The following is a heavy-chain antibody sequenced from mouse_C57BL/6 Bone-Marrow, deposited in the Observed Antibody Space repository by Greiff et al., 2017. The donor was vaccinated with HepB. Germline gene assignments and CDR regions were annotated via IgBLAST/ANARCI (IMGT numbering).Heavy chain of an antibody. CDR2: INPSTGGT. J-gene: IGHJ2*01. CDR1: GYSFTGYY. D-gene: IGHD2-3*01. V-gene: IGHV1-42*01. CDR3: ARIYDGYYKDFDY. Sequence: EVQVVESGPELVKPGASVKISCKASGYSFTGYYMNWVKQSPEKSLEWIGEINPSTGGTTYNQKFKAKATLTVDKSSSTAYMQLKSLTSEDSAVYYCARIYDGYYKDFDYWGQGTTLTVSS.